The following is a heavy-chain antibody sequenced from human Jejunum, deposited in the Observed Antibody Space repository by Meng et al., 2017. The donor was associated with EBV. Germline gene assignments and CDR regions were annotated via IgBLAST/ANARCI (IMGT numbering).Heavy chain of an antibody. CDR2: IYSSGST. CDR3: ARAPSVAAAGLNNWFDP. V-gene: IGHV4-39*01. J-gene: IGHJ5*02. CDR1: AASFIRSSYH. Sequence: LPLQESVPGLGKPAEPLCLLCTGLAASFIRSSYHLSWIRQPPGKGLEWIGSIYSSGSTYYHPSLKSRVTISVDTSKNQFSLKLSSVTAADTAVYYCARAPSVAAAGLNNWFDPWGQGTLVTVSS. D-gene: IGHD6-13*01.